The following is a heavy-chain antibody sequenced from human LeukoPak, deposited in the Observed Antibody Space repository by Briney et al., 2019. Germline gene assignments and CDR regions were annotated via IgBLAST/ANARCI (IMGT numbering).Heavy chain of an antibody. CDR3: ARGYCSGGGCYWSSGSYFDY. CDR2: INHSGST. V-gene: IGHV4-34*01. J-gene: IGHJ4*02. CDR1: GGSFSGYY. D-gene: IGHD2-15*01. Sequence: PSETLSLTCAVYGGSFSGYYWSWIRQPPGKGLEWIGEINHSGSTNYNPSLKSRVTISVDTSKNQFSLKLSSVTAADTAVYYCARGYCSGGGCYWSSGSYFDYWGQGTLVTVSS.